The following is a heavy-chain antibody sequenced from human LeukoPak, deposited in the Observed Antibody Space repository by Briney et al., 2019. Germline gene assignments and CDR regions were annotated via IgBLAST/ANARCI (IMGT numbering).Heavy chain of an antibody. CDR1: GFTFSSYG. Sequence: GGSLRLSCAASGFTFSSYGMSWVRQAPGKGLEWVSAISGSGGSTYYADSVKGRFTISRDNSKNTLYLQMNSLRAEDTAVYYCAKGLEGYCSGGSCYFDYWGQGTLVTVSS. CDR3: AKGLEGYCSGGSCYFDY. D-gene: IGHD2-15*01. CDR2: ISGSGGST. J-gene: IGHJ4*02. V-gene: IGHV3-23*01.